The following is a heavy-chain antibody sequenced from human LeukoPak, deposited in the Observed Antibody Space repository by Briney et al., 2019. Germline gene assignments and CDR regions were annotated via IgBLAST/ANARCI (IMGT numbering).Heavy chain of an antibody. V-gene: IGHV3-23*01. CDR3: ARVNYGSGSYTYYFDY. CDR1: GFTFSTYA. D-gene: IGHD3-10*01. CDR2: INFSGGST. Sequence: GGSLRLSCAASGFTFSTYAMSWVRQAPGKGLEWVSAINFSGGSTYYADSVKGRFTVSRNNSKNTLYLQMNSLRAEDTAVYYCARVNYGSGSYTYYFDYWGQGTLVTVSS. J-gene: IGHJ4*02.